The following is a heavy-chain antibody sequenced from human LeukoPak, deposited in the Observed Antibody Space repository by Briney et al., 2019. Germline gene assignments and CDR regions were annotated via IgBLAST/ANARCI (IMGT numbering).Heavy chain of an antibody. J-gene: IGHJ4*02. Sequence: GGSLRLSCAASGFTFSNYWMHWVRQAPGKGLVWVARINEGGRSTGFADSVKGRFTISRDNAKNTLYLQMNSLRAEDTAVYYCARDQGYSSGLLFDYWGQGTLVTVSS. CDR3: ARDQGYSSGLLFDY. V-gene: IGHV3-74*01. CDR2: INEGGRST. CDR1: GFTFSNYW. D-gene: IGHD6-19*01.